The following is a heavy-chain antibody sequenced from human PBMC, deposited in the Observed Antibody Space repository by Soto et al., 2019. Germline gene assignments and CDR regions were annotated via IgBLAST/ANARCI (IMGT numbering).Heavy chain of an antibody. D-gene: IGHD2-8*01. Sequence: SETLSLTGTVSGTSISSYYGSWIRQPPGKGLEWIANIHYSGTTNYNPSLASRVTLSVDTSKNQFSLKMTSVTAADRAMYFCARYNSYAIDYWGRGTLVTVSS. CDR2: IHYSGTT. J-gene: IGHJ4*02. CDR3: ARYNSYAIDY. CDR1: GTSISSYY. V-gene: IGHV4-59*01.